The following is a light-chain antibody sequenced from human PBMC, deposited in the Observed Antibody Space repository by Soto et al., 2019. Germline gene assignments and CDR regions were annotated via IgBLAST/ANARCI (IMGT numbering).Light chain of an antibody. CDR1: QRVSSH. CDR3: QQRSNWPPWT. CDR2: AAS. J-gene: IGKJ1*01. Sequence: ETVMTQSPVTLSVSPGDTATLSCRASQRVSSHLAWYQQKPGQAPRLLIYAASTRATGIPVRFSGSGSETEFTLTIRSLQSEDFALYYCQQRSNWPPWTFGQGTKVDIK. V-gene: IGKV3-15*01.